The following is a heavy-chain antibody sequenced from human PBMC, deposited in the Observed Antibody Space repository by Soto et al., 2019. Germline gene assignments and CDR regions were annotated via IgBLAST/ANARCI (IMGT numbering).Heavy chain of an antibody. V-gene: IGHV1-3*01. D-gene: IGHD2-21*02. CDR3: ARGVSGGDAEWFDP. CDR1: GYTFTSYA. Sequence: QVQLVQSGAEVKKPGASVKVSCKASGYTFTSYAMHGVRQAPGQRLEGMGWINAGNGNKKYSQTFQGRVTITRDTAASTAYRELSSLRAEDTAVYYCARGVSGGDAEWFDPWGQGTLVTVSS. J-gene: IGHJ5*02. CDR2: INAGNGNK.